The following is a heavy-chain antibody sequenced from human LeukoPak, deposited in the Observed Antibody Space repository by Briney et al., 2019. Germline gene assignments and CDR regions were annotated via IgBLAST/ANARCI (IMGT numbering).Heavy chain of an antibody. V-gene: IGHV3-30-3*01. Sequence: GRSLRLSCAAPGFTFSSYAMHWVRQAPGKGLEWVAVISYDGSNKYYADSVKGRFTISRDNSKNTLYLQMNSLRAEDTAVYYCAILQGYYDSSGYFPYDAFDIWGQGTMVTVSS. CDR2: ISYDGSNK. J-gene: IGHJ3*02. CDR1: GFTFSSYA. D-gene: IGHD3-22*01. CDR3: AILQGYYDSSGYFPYDAFDI.